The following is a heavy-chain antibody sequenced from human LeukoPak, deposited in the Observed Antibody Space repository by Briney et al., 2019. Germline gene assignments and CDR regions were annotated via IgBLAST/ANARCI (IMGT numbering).Heavy chain of an antibody. J-gene: IGHJ6*03. V-gene: IGHV3-30*02. CDR3: ARDVPSYYYYYMDV. CDR1: GFTFSSSA. D-gene: IGHD3-10*02. Sequence: PGGSLRLSCAASGFTFSSSAMHWVRQAPGKGLEWVAFIRYDGTNKYYADSVKGRFAISRDNAKNSLYLQMNSLRAEDTAVYYCARDVPSYYYYYMDVWGKGTTVTVSS. CDR2: IRYDGTNK.